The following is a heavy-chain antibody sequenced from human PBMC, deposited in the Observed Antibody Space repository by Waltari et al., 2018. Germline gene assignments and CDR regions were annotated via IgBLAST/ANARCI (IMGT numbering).Heavy chain of an antibody. CDR3: ARGNRQIATVTKN. Sequence: QVQLVESGGGVVQPRRSLRLPCAASGFTFISYAMHWVRQAPGKGLEWVAGISYDRRNKDNVDAVKGRFTISRDNSNNTLYLQMNSLRAEDTAVYYCARGNRQIATVTKNWGQGTLVTVSS. J-gene: IGHJ4*02. V-gene: IGHV3-30*04. CDR2: ISYDRRNK. CDR1: GFTFISYA. D-gene: IGHD4-17*01.